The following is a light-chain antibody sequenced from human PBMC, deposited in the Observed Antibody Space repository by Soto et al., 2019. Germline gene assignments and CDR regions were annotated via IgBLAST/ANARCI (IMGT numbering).Light chain of an antibody. CDR2: DAS. CDR3: KQYNRDSPQT. Sequence: ITMTQSASTLSASVGDRVTITCRASQSISSWLAWYQQKSGKAPKLLIYDASSLESGVPSRFSGSGSGREFTLTISSLQPDYFASYHCKQYNRDSPQTVGPGTKVDIK. V-gene: IGKV1-5*01. CDR1: QSISSW. J-gene: IGKJ1*01.